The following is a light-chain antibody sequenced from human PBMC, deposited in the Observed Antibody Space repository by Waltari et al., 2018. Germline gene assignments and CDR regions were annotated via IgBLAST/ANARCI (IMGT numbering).Light chain of an antibody. Sequence: QSVLTQPPSVSGPPGHSVTISCTGSSSNTGAGYDVHWYQQIPGSAPKVLIYRDDNRPSGVPGRFSGSKSGTSASLSVTGLHVEDEADYFCQSFDRDLNAVLFGGGTKLTVL. V-gene: IGLV1-40*01. J-gene: IGLJ2*01. CDR1: SSNTGAGYD. CDR3: QSFDRDLNAVL. CDR2: RDD.